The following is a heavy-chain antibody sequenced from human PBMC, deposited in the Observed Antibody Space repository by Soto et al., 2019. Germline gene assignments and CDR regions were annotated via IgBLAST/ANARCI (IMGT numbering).Heavy chain of an antibody. CDR1: GYTFTNYG. CDR2: ISPYSGKT. J-gene: IGHJ4*02. V-gene: IGHV1-18*01. D-gene: IGHD3-9*01. Sequence: QVQLVQSGAEVKKPGASVKVSCKASGYTFTNYGIAWVRQAPGQGLEWMGWISPYSGKTDYRQNLQGRVTMTADTSTXTAYMELRSLRSDDTAVYYCTRDRLTLTTSLIFDFWGQGTLVTVSS. CDR3: TRDRLTLTTSLIFDF.